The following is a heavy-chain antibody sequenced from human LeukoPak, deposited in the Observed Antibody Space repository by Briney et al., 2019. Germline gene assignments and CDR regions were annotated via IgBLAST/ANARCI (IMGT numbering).Heavy chain of an antibody. CDR2: IIPIFGTA. CDR3: ARVRITGTTSWFDP. CDR1: GGTFSSYA. J-gene: IGHJ5*02. Sequence: ASVEVSCKAPGGTFSSYAISWVRQAPGQGLEWMGGIIPIFGTANYAQKFQGRVTITTDESTSTAYMELSSLRSEDTAVYYCARVRITGTTSWFDPWGQGTLVTVSS. V-gene: IGHV1-69*05. D-gene: IGHD1-7*01.